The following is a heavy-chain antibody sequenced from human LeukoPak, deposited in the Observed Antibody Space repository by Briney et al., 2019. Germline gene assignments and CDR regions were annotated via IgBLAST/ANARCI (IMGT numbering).Heavy chain of an antibody. Sequence: GGSLRLSCAASGFTFDDYAMHWVRQAPGKGLEWVSGISWNSGTIGYADSVRGRFTISRDNAENTLYLQMSSLRAEDTAIYFCARAAYYRFDYWGQGTLVTVSS. V-gene: IGHV3-9*01. D-gene: IGHD1-26*01. CDR2: ISWNSGTI. J-gene: IGHJ4*02. CDR1: GFTFDDYA. CDR3: ARAAYYRFDY.